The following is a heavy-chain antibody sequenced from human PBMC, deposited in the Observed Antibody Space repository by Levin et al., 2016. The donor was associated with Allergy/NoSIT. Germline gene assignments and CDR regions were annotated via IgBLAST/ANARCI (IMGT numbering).Heavy chain of an antibody. D-gene: IGHD6-6*01. V-gene: IGHV1-8*01. CDR2: MNPNSGNT. CDR3: ARLGRRKAAHP. Sequence: WVRQAPGQGLEWMGWMNPNSGNTGYAQKFQGRVTMTRNTSISTAYMELSSLRSEDTAVYYCARLGRRKAAHPWGQGTLVTVSS. J-gene: IGHJ5*02.